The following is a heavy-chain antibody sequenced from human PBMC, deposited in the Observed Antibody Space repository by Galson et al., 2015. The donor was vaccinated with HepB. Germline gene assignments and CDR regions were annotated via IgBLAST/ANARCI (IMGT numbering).Heavy chain of an antibody. CDR2: IYWDDSK. D-gene: IGHD2-2*01. J-gene: IGHJ2*01. Sequence: PALVKPTQTLTLTCSFSGLSLTTSGVTVAWIRQPPGKALEWLAHIYWDDSKRYSPSLESRLTITKDTSKNQVVFTMTNMAPVDTATYYCAHRRDPYCATTGCWGGDWNFDLWGRGTLVTVSS. CDR1: GLSLTTSGVT. CDR3: AHRRDPYCATTGCWGGDWNFDL. V-gene: IGHV2-5*02.